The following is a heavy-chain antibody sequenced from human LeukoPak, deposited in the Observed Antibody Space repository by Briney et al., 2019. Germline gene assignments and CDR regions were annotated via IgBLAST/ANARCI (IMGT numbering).Heavy chain of an antibody. Sequence: GGSLRLSCAASGFTFSSYSMNRVRQAPGRGLEFVANTRGDGNEKYYMDSMKGRLTISRDNAKNSLFLQMSGLRAEDTAVYYCMTELLGYRGQGTLVTVSS. CDR1: GFTFSSYS. CDR2: TRGDGNEK. J-gene: IGHJ4*02. CDR3: MTELLGY. D-gene: IGHD1-14*01. V-gene: IGHV3-7*03.